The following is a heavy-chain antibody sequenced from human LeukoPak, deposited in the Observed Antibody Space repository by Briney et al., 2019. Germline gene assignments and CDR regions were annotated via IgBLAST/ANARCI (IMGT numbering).Heavy chain of an antibody. Sequence: SETLSLTCTASGGSISNYYCSWIRQPPGRGLEWIGYIHHSGSTNYNPSLKSRVTISVDTSKNQFSLKLSSVTAADTAVYYCARLGGSGSYNTYYFDYWGQGTLVTVSS. CDR1: GGSISNYY. V-gene: IGHV4-59*08. J-gene: IGHJ4*02. CDR2: IHHSGST. D-gene: IGHD3-10*01. CDR3: ARLGGSGSYNTYYFDY.